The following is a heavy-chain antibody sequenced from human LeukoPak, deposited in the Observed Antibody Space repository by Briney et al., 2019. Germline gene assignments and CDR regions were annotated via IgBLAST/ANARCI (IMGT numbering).Heavy chain of an antibody. CDR2: IKSKTDGGTT. CDR3: TTDFRL. V-gene: IGHV3-15*01. J-gene: IGHJ1*01. Sequence: GGSLRLSCAASGFTFNTAWMNWVRQAPGKGLEYIGRIKSKTDGGTTYYAAPVKGRFTISRDDSKNTLCLQMNSLKIEDTALYYCTTDFRLWGQGTLVTVSS. CDR1: GFTFNTAW.